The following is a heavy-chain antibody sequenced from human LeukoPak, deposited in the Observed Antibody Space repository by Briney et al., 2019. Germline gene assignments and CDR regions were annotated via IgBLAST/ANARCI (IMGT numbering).Heavy chain of an antibody. CDR1: GGSISSYY. CDR2: IYYSGST. Sequence: PSETLSLTCTVSGGSISSYYWSWIRQPPGKGLEWIGYIYYSGSTNYNPSLKSRVTISVDTSKNQFSLKLSSVTAADTAVYYCARDQSGRYHYYYGMDVWGQGTTVTVSS. CDR3: ARDQSGRYHYYYGMDV. V-gene: IGHV4-59*01. J-gene: IGHJ6*02. D-gene: IGHD1-26*01.